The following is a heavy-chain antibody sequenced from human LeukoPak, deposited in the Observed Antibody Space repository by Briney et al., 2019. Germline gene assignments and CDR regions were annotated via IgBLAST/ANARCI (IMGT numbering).Heavy chain of an antibody. J-gene: IGHJ3*02. CDR3: ARSLGGRAYYDFWSGYPDAFDI. Sequence: SETLSLTCTVSGGSISSYYWSWIRQPPGKGLEWIGYIYYSGSTNYNPSLKSRVTISVDTSKNQFSLKLSSVTAADTAVYYCARSLGGRAYYDFWSGYPDAFDIWGQGTMVTVSS. D-gene: IGHD3-3*01. V-gene: IGHV4-59*01. CDR1: GGSISSYY. CDR2: IYYSGST.